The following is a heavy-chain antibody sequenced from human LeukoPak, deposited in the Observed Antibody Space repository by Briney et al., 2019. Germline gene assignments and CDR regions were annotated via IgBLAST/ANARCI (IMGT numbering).Heavy chain of an antibody. CDR2: IYYSGST. CDR3: ARHGYCSGGSCYWDY. D-gene: IGHD2-15*01. CDR1: GGSISPFY. J-gene: IGHJ4*02. V-gene: IGHV4-59*08. Sequence: SETLSLTCTVSGGSISPFYWSWIRQPPGKGLEWIAYIYYSGSTAYNPPLKSRVAISVDTSNNQVSLKLSSVTAADTAVYYCARHGYCSGGSCYWDYWGQGTLVTVSS.